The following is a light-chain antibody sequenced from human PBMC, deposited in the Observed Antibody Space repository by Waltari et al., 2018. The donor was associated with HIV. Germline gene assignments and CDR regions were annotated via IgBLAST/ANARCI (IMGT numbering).Light chain of an antibody. J-gene: IGKJ1*01. Sequence: DIQLTQSPSFLSASVGDRVTISCRASQGISRFLAWYQQKPGKAPKLLIYAASTLQNGVPSRFSGSGSGTEFTLTINSLQPEDFATYFCQQLNTYPPWTFGQGTKVEVK. CDR1: QGISRF. V-gene: IGKV1-9*01. CDR2: AAS. CDR3: QQLNTYPPWT.